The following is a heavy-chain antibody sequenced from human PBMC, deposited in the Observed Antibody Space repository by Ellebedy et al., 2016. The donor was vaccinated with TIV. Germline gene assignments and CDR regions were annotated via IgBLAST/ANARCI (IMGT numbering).Heavy chain of an antibody. Sequence: GESLKISCTASGFTFSSHWMHWVRQAPGKGLVWVSRISSDGSYTSYADSVKGRFTISRDNAKNTLYLQMNSLRAEDTAVYYCARDIPQRPNPARFGPWGQGTLVTVSS. J-gene: IGHJ5*02. CDR1: GFTFSSHW. CDR3: ARDIPQRPNPARFGP. V-gene: IGHV3-74*01. CDR2: ISSDGSYT. D-gene: IGHD1-1*01.